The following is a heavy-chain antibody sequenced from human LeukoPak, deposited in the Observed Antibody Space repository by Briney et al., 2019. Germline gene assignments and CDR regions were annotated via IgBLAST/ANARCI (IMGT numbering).Heavy chain of an antibody. D-gene: IGHD6-13*01. CDR2: IYYTGST. CDR1: GGSISSDY. Sequence: SETLSLTCTVSGGSISSDYWSWIRQPPGRGLEWIGYIYYTGSTNYNPSLKSRVTISVDTSKNQFSLKLSSVTAADTAVYYCARGGPIAAAGQDYFDYWGQGTLVTVSS. CDR3: ARGGPIAAAGQDYFDY. V-gene: IGHV4-59*12. J-gene: IGHJ4*02.